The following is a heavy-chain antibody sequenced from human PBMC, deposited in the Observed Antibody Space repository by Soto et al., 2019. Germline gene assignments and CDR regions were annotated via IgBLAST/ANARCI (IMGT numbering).Heavy chain of an antibody. CDR3: AKDPSYYGGNLRGSYFDY. CDR1: GFTFSTCA. CDR2: IGGSGGRT. Sequence: LRLSCAASGFTFSTCAMSWVRQAPGKGLEWVSSIGGSGGRTYQADSVKGRFTISRDDSKNTLYLQMNSLRAEDTAVYYCAKDPSYYGGNLRGSYFDYWGQGTLVTVSS. V-gene: IGHV3-23*01. J-gene: IGHJ4*02. D-gene: IGHD4-17*01.